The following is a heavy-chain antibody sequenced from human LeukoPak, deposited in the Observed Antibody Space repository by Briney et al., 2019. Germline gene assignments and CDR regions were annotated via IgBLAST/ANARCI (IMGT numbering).Heavy chain of an antibody. J-gene: IGHJ4*02. Sequence: SETLSLTCTVSGDSISSYYWSWIRQPPGKGLEWIGYIYYSGTTNYNSSPKSRVTISVDTSKNQFSLKLSSVTAADTAIYYCTRGTTVVTQRFDYWGQGTLVTVSS. CDR3: TRGTTVVTQRFDY. CDR1: GDSISSYY. D-gene: IGHD4-23*01. V-gene: IGHV4-59*01. CDR2: IYYSGTT.